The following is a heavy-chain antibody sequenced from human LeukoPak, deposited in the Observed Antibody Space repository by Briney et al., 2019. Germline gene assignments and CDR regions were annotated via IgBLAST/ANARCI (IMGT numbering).Heavy chain of an antibody. Sequence: PSQTLSLTCTVSGGSISSSDYYWSWIRQPPGKGLEWIGYTYNSGSTYRNSSLKSRVSISVDTSKNQFSLKVSSVTAADTAVYYCASLTRNYDILTGYGPYYFDYWGQGALVTVSS. CDR2: TYNSGST. CDR3: ASLTRNYDILTGYGPYYFDY. J-gene: IGHJ4*02. D-gene: IGHD3-9*01. CDR1: GGSISSSDYY. V-gene: IGHV4-30-4*08.